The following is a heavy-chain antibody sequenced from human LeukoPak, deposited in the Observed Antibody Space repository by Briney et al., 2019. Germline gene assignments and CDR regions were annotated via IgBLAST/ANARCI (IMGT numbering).Heavy chain of an antibody. Sequence: SVKVSCKASGGTFSSYAISWVRQAPGQGLEWMGRIIPIFGTANYAQRFQGRVTITTDESTSTAYMELSSLRSEDTAVYYCAPAYVWGSYRWSPWGQGTLVTVSS. D-gene: IGHD3-16*02. CDR3: APAYVWGSYRWSP. J-gene: IGHJ5*02. V-gene: IGHV1-69*05. CDR1: GGTFSSYA. CDR2: IIPIFGTA.